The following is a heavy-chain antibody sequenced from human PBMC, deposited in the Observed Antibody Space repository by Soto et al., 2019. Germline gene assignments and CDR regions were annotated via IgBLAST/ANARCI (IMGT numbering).Heavy chain of an antibody. D-gene: IGHD1-20*01. V-gene: IGHV1-18*04. CDR2: ISTFSGNT. Sequence: QVQLVQSGAEVKKPGASVKVSCKASGYTFTSYTITWVRQAPGQGLEWMGWISTFSGNTDYVQELQGRVTLTTDPSTTTVSMELRSRRSDETAVYYCGRGDNWNGGGVDYWGQGTLVTVSS. CDR3: GRGDNWNGGGVDY. CDR1: GYTFTSYT. J-gene: IGHJ4*02.